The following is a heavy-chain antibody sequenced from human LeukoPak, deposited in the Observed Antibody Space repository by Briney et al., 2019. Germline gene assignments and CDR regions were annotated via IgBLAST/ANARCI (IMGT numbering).Heavy chain of an antibody. CDR3: ARDPYSGSYGADYYYYMDV. D-gene: IGHD1-26*01. V-gene: IGHV3-21*01. CDR2: ITSGSSHI. CDR1: GFTFSSYN. J-gene: IGHJ6*03. Sequence: GGSLRLSCAASGFTFSSYNMNWVRRTPGQGLEWVSSITSGSSHIYYADSVKGRFTISRDNAKSSLYLQMNSLRAEDTAVYYCARDPYSGSYGADYYYYMDVWGKGTTVTISS.